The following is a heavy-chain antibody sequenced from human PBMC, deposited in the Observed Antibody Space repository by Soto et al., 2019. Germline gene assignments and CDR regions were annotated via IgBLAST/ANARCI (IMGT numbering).Heavy chain of an antibody. CDR2: FDPEDGET. CDR3: ATDHLDYGGNLAFDI. CDR1: GYTLTELS. Sequence: ASVKVSCKVSGYTLTELSMHWVRQAPGKGLEWMGGFDPEDGETIYAQKFQGRVTMTGDTSTDTAYMELSSLRSEDTAVYYCATDHLDYGGNLAFDIWGQGTMVTVSS. D-gene: IGHD4-17*01. V-gene: IGHV1-24*01. J-gene: IGHJ3*02.